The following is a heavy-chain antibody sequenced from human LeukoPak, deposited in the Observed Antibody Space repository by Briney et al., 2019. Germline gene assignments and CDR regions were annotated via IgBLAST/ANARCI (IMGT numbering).Heavy chain of an antibody. J-gene: IGHJ4*02. V-gene: IGHV4-59*01. CDR2: IYYSGST. CDR1: GGSISSYY. D-gene: IGHD5-24*01. Sequence: SETLSLTCTVSGGSISSYYWSWIWQPPGKGLEWIGYIYYSGSTNYNPSLKSRVTISVDTSKNQFSLKLSSVTAADTAVYYCARAGDGYNYGGDFDYWGQGTLVTVSS. CDR3: ARAGDGYNYGGDFDY.